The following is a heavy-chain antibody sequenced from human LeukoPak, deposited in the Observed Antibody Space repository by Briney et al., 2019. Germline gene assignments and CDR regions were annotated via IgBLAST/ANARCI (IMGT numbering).Heavy chain of an antibody. J-gene: IGHJ3*02. D-gene: IGHD2-15*01. CDR1: GFTFSSYS. Sequence: GGSLRLSCAASGFTFSSYSMNWVRQAPGKGLEWVSSISSSSSYIYYADSVKGRFTISRDNAKNSLYLQMNSLRAEDTAVYYCARDRRLGGSVVAATVDAFDIWGQGTMVTVSS. CDR2: ISSSSSYI. V-gene: IGHV3-21*01. CDR3: ARDRRLGGSVVAATVDAFDI.